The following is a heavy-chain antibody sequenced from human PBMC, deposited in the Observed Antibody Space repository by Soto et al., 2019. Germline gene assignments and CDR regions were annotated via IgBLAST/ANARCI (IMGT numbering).Heavy chain of an antibody. CDR3: ARYWSYGTLYGAFGI. CDR2: IIPMIGAT. V-gene: IGHV1-69*06. D-gene: IGHD3-16*01. CDR1: GGTFIDYT. Sequence: ASAKVSCKASGGTFIDYTMSSLRQGPGRGLEWMGGIIPMIGATNNAQKLKGRLTITADKSTGTDYMELNSVSSHDMAVYFRARYWSYGTLYGAFGIWGQGTEVTV. J-gene: IGHJ3*02.